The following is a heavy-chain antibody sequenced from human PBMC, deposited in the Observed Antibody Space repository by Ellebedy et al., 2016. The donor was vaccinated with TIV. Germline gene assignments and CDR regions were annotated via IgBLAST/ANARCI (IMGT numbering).Heavy chain of an antibody. V-gene: IGHV1-18*04. CDR3: ARDVPADAAALLDY. D-gene: IGHD2-15*01. Sequence: AASVKVSCKASGYPFPNYGVSWVRQAPGQGLEWVGWISAYNGNTKYGKKFQGRISLTTDTSMGNAYMELRSLKSDDTGVYFCARDVPADAAALLDYWGQGTRVTVSS. CDR2: ISAYNGNT. J-gene: IGHJ4*02. CDR1: GYPFPNYG.